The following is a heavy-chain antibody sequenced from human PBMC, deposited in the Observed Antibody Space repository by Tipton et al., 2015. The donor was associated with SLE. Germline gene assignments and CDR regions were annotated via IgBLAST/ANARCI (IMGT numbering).Heavy chain of an antibody. CDR3: ARVQRLPRSFDL. D-gene: IGHD1-1*01. CDR2: VYTSGTT. J-gene: IGHJ2*01. CDR1: GVSVSSGEYY. Sequence: TLSLTCSVSGVSVSSGEYYWSWIRKPAGKGLEWVGRVYTSGTTDYNPSLKSRVTISVDTSKNQFSLKVTSMTAADTALYYCARVQRLPRSFDLWGRGTLVTVSS. V-gene: IGHV4-61*02.